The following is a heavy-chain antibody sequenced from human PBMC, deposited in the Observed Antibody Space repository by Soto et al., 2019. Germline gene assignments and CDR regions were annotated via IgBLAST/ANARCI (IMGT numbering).Heavy chain of an antibody. D-gene: IGHD3-3*01. Sequence: QVQLVQSGAEVKKPGASVKVSCKASGYTFTDYYIHWVRQAPGQGLEWMGWINPNSGGTNYAQKFRGWVTVTWDTSITTAYMELSRLRSDDTAVYYCARDQTSTYYDFWSASFYYGMDVWGQGTTVTVSS. CDR1: GYTFTDYY. V-gene: IGHV1-2*04. CDR3: ARDQTSTYYDFWSASFYYGMDV. CDR2: INPNSGGT. J-gene: IGHJ6*02.